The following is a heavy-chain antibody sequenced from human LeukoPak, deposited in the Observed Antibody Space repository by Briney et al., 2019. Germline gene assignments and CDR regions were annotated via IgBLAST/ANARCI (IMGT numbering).Heavy chain of an antibody. CDR1: GFTFSTYN. CDR2: ISSSSSAI. J-gene: IGHJ3*02. V-gene: IGHV3-48*04. D-gene: IGHD1-26*01. CDR3: ARVRAPIVGATAAFDI. Sequence: GGSLRLSCVASGFTFSTYNMYWVRQAPGKGLEWVSYISSSSSAIYYADSVKGRFSISRDNARNSLYLQMNSLRAEDTAVYYCARVRAPIVGATAAFDIWGQGTMVTVSS.